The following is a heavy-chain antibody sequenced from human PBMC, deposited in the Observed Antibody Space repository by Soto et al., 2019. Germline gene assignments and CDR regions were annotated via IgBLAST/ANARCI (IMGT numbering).Heavy chain of an antibody. CDR3: ARDQGFGYSYGQPFDY. D-gene: IGHD5-18*01. Sequence: SVKVSCKASGCTFSSYAISCVRQAPGQGLEWMGGIIPIFGTANYAQKFQGRVTITADESTSTAYMELSSLRSEDTAVYYCARDQGFGYSYGQPFDYWGQGTLVTVSS. V-gene: IGHV1-69*13. J-gene: IGHJ4*02. CDR2: IIPIFGTA. CDR1: GCTFSSYA.